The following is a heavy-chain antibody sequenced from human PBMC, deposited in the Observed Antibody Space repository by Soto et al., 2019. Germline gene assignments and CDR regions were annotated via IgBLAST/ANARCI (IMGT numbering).Heavy chain of an antibody. CDR1: GFTFGGFC. V-gene: IGHV3-11*05. CDR3: ARDRDTYGHGFFDS. J-gene: IGHJ4*02. D-gene: IGHD5-18*01. Sequence: GGSLRLSCAVSGFTFGGFCMHWIRQAPGKGLEWVSEISTNSSYTNYADSVKGRFTVSRENANNTLYLEMNSLRAKDTAVYFCARDRDTYGHGFFDSWGQGALVTVSS. CDR2: ISTNSSYT.